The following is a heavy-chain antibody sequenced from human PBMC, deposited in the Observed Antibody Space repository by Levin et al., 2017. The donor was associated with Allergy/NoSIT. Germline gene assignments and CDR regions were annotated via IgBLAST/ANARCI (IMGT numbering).Heavy chain of an antibody. CDR3: ARNAAMRRGWFDP. CDR1: GGSISSSSYY. Sequence: SETLSLTCTVSGGSISSSSYYWGWIRQPPGTGLEWIGSIYYSGSTYYNPSLKSRVTISVDTSKNQFSLKLSSVTAADTAVYYCARNAAMRRGWFDPWGQGTLVTVSS. J-gene: IGHJ5*02. V-gene: IGHV4-39*01. CDR2: IYYSGST.